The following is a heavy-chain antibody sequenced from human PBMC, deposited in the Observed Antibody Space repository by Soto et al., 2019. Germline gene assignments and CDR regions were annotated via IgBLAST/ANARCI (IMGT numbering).Heavy chain of an antibody. J-gene: IGHJ4*02. CDR3: ARHPIAVAGTYYFDY. D-gene: IGHD6-19*01. CDR1: GGSISSSSYY. Sequence: SETLSLTCTVSGGSISSSSYYWGWIRQPPGKGLEWIGSIYYSGSTYYNPSLKSRVTISVDTSKNQFSLKLSSVTAADTAVYYCARHPIAVAGTYYFDYWGQGALVTVSS. CDR2: IYYSGST. V-gene: IGHV4-39*01.